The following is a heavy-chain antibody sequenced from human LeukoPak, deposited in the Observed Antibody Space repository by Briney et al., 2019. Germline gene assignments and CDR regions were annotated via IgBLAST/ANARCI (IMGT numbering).Heavy chain of an antibody. J-gene: IGHJ4*02. CDR2: INPSGGST. CDR3: ARGYYDSSGYYYRVNTLIDY. Sequence: ASVKVSCKASGYTFTSYYMHWVRQAPGQGLEWMGIINPSGGSTSYAQKFQGRVTMTRDMSTSTVYMELSSLRSEDTAVYYCARGYYDSSGYYYRVNTLIDYWGQGTLVTVSP. V-gene: IGHV1-46*01. D-gene: IGHD3-22*01. CDR1: GYTFTSYY.